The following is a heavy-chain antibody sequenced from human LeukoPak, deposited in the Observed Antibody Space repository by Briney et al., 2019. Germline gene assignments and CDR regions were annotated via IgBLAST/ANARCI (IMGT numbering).Heavy chain of an antibody. CDR2: IYSGGST. CDR1: GFTVSSNY. V-gene: IGHV3-53*04. D-gene: IGHD2-2*01. Sequence: GGSLRLSCAASGFTVSSNYMSWVRQAPGKGLEWVSVIYSGGSTYYPDSVKGRFTISRHNSKNTLYLQMKSLRAEDTAVYYCASEKSSTSCYGGICNWFDPWGQGTLVTVSS. J-gene: IGHJ5*02. CDR3: ASEKSSTSCYGGICNWFDP.